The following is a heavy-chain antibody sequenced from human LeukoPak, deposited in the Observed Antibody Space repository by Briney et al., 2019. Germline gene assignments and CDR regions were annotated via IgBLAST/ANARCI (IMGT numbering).Heavy chain of an antibody. V-gene: IGHV3-23*01. D-gene: IGHD2-2*01. CDR1: GFTFSSYG. CDR2: ISGSGGST. CDR3: AKTPYCSSTSCYGFAFDV. J-gene: IGHJ3*01. Sequence: GALRLSCAASGFTFSSYGMSWVRQAPGKGLEWVSAISGSGGSTYYADSVKGRFTISRDNSKNTLYLQMNSLRAEDTAVYYCAKTPYCSSTSCYGFAFDVWGQGTMVTVSS.